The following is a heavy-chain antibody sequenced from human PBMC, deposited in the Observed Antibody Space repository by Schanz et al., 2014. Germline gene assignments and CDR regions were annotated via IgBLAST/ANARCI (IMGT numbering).Heavy chain of an antibody. V-gene: IGHV3-11*01. D-gene: IGHD5-12*01. CDR3: ARVDSGYESHLYYYYYYMDV. CDR2: ISDSGDST. CDR1: GFTFSDYY. J-gene: IGHJ6*03. Sequence: VQLVESGGGLVQPRGSLRLSCAASGFTFSDYYMTWIRQAPGKGLEWVSDISDSGDSTHYADSVKGRFTISRDNAKNSLYLQMNSLRAEDTAVYYCARVDSGYESHLYYYYYYMDVWGKGTTVTVSS.